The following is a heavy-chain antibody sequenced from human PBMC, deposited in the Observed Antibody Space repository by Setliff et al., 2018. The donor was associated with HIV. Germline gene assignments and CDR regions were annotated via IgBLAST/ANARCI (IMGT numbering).Heavy chain of an antibody. J-gene: IGHJ4*02. CDR2: IYYSGTT. V-gene: IGHV4-39*01. CDR3: ARLWGRTSGWRGNGY. D-gene: IGHD6-19*01. CDR1: GGSISGSDYY. Sequence: PSETLSLTCTVSGGSISGSDYYWAWIRQPPGKGLEWIGSIYYSGTTYYNPSLQTRVTINVDTSYKQFSLRLNSVTAADTAVYYCARLWGRTSGWRGNGYWGQGILVTVSS.